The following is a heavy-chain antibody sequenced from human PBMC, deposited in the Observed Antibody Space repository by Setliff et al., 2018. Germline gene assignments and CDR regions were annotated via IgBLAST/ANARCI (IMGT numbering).Heavy chain of an antibody. CDR1: GFSLSTSGVG. V-gene: IGHV2-5*02. CDR3: ARCITIFGVVIPNAFDY. J-gene: IGHJ4*02. Sequence: SGPTLVKPTQTLTLTCTFSGFSLSTSGVGVGWIRQPPGKALEWLALIYWDDDKRYSPSLKSRLTITKDTSKNQVVLTMTNMDPVDTATYYCARCITIFGVVIPNAFDYWGQGTLVTVS. CDR2: IYWDDDK. D-gene: IGHD3-3*01.